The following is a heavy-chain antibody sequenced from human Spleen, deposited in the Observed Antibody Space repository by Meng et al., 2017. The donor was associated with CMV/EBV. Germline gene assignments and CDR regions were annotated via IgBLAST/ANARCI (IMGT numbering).Heavy chain of an antibody. D-gene: IGHD3-22*01. J-gene: IGHJ4*02. V-gene: IGHV2-5*01. CDR3: AHRPYYYDSSGYTSFDY. CDR1: GFSLSTSGVG. CDR2: IYWNDDK. Sequence: SSPTLVKPTQTLTLTCTFSGFSLSTSGVGVGWIRQPPGKALEWLALIYWNDDKRYSPSLKSRLTITKDTSKNQVVLTMTNMDPVDTATYYCAHRPYYYDSSGYTSFDYWGQGTLVTVSS.